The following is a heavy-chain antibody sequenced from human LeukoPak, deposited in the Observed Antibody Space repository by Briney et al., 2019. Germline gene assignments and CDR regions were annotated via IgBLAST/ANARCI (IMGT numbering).Heavy chain of an antibody. CDR3: ARDGDSSGYLLFDY. D-gene: IGHD3-22*01. CDR1: GYTFTSYD. J-gene: IGHJ4*02. CDR2: INPNSGGT. Sequence: ASVKVSCKASGYTFTSYDINWVRQATGQGLEWMGWINPNSGGTNYAQKFQGWVTMTRDTSISTAYMELSRLRSDDTAVYYCARDGDSSGYLLFDYWGQGTLVTVSS. V-gene: IGHV1-2*04.